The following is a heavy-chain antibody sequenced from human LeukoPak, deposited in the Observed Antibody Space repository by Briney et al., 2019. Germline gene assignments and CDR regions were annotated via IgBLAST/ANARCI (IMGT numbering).Heavy chain of an antibody. CDR2: IYPGDSDT. Sequence: GESLKISCKGSGYSFTSYWIVWVRQMPGKGLEWMGIIYPGDSDTRYSPSFQGQVTISADKSISTAYLQWSSLKASDTAMYYFARLSGYFSGGSCHRPTDYWGQGTLVTVSS. D-gene: IGHD2-15*01. CDR3: ARLSGYFSGGSCHRPTDY. J-gene: IGHJ4*02. CDR1: GYSFTSYW. V-gene: IGHV5-51*01.